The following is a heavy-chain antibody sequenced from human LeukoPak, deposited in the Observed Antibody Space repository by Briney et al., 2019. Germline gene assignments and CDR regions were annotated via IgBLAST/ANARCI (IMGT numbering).Heavy chain of an antibody. V-gene: IGHV3-21*01. CDR2: ISSSSSYI. J-gene: IGHJ5*02. CDR3: AREGTSNAYSFDP. Sequence: GGSLRLSCAASGFTFSSYSMNWVRQAPGKGLEWVSSISSSSSYIYYADSVKGRFTISRDNAKNSLYLQMNSLRAEDTAVYYCAREGTSNAYSFDPWGQGTLVTVSS. D-gene: IGHD2-21*01. CDR1: GFTFSSYS.